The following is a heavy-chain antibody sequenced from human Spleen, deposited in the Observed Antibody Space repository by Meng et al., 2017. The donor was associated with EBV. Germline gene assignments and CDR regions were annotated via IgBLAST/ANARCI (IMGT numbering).Heavy chain of an antibody. CDR3: ALSVVQPAAYDY. CDR2: ISTYDGNT. Sequence: QVRLVRAGAEVKKPGASVKVPCKASGYTFTRYGITWVRQAPGRGPEWMGWISTYDGNTDYAQKLQGRATLTTDTSTATAYMELRSLRSDDTAVYYCALSVVQPAAYDYWGQGTLVTVSS. J-gene: IGHJ4*02. CDR1: GYTFTRYG. V-gene: IGHV1-18*01. D-gene: IGHD2-2*01.